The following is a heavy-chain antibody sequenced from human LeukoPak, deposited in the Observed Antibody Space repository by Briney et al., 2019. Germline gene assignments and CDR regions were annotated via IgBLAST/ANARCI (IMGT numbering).Heavy chain of an antibody. J-gene: IGHJ6*02. Sequence: SETLSLTCTVSGGSISSYYWSWIRQPPGKGLEWIGYIYYSGSTNYNPSLKSRVTISVDTSKNQFSLKLSSVTAAVTAVYYCARDYDSSDYGMDVWGQGTTVTVSS. CDR3: ARDYDSSDYGMDV. CDR2: IYYSGST. CDR1: GGSISSYY. V-gene: IGHV4-59*01. D-gene: IGHD3-22*01.